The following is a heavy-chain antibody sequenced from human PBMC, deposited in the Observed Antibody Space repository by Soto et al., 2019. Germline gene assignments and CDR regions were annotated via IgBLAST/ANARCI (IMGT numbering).Heavy chain of an antibody. CDR1: GGSISSYY. V-gene: IGHV4-59*01. J-gene: IGHJ5*02. CDR3: ARGPFRILTGYYSDNWFDP. CDR2: IYYSGST. D-gene: IGHD3-9*01. Sequence: SETLSLTCTVSGGSISSYYWSWIRQPPGKGLEWIGYIYYSGSTNYNPSLKSRVTISVDTSKNQFSLKLSSVTAADTAVYYCARGPFRILTGYYSDNWFDPWGQGTLVTVSS.